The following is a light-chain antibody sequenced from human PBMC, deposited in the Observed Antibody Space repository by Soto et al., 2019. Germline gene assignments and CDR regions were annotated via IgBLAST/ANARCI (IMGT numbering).Light chain of an antibody. CDR3: QQYGSSPCT. V-gene: IGKV3-20*01. CDR1: HSISSSY. Sequence: EVMLTQSASTVSFSPGKRATLSCRASHSISSSYLAWYQQRPGQAPRLLIYGASSRATGVPDRFSGSGSGTEFTLTISRLEAEDFAVYYWQQYGSSPCTFGQGTKVDIK. J-gene: IGKJ1*01. CDR2: GAS.